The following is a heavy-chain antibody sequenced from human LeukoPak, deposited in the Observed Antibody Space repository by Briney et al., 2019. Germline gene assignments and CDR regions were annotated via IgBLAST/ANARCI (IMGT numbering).Heavy chain of an antibody. CDR3: ARQIRILTGYYSDY. D-gene: IGHD3-9*01. CDR1: GGSFSGYY. V-gene: IGHV4-34*01. CDR2: IYYTGST. Sequence: SETLSLTCAVYGGSFSGYYWGWIRQPPGKGLDWIGAIYYTGSTYYNPSLKSRVTISLDTSENQFSLKLSSVTAADTAVYYCARQIRILTGYYSDYWGQGTLVSVSS. J-gene: IGHJ4*02.